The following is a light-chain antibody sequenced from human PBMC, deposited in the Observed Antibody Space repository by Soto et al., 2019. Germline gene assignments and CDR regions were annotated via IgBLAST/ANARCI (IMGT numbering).Light chain of an antibody. CDR2: AAS. CDR3: LLDFRYLWA. Sequence: AGQLSQSPSSLSASVGDRVTITCRASQAIRTALGWYQQKPGKVPKLLIYAASTLQSGVPSRFSGSGSGTDFTLTISSLQPEDFATYCCLLDFRYLWAFGQGTKVAIK. J-gene: IGKJ1*01. V-gene: IGKV1-6*01. CDR1: QAIRTA.